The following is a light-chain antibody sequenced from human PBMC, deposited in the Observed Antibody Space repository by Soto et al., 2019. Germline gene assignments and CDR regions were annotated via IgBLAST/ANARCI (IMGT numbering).Light chain of an antibody. Sequence: QSVLTQPASVSGSPGQSITISCTGTSSDVGSYNFVSWFQQHPGKVPKLIIYEGTERPSGVSNRFSASKSGNTASLTISGLQPEDEADYYCCSYAGSSTYVFGTGTKLTVL. CDR3: CSYAGSSTYV. J-gene: IGLJ1*01. V-gene: IGLV2-23*01. CDR2: EGT. CDR1: SSDVGSYNF.